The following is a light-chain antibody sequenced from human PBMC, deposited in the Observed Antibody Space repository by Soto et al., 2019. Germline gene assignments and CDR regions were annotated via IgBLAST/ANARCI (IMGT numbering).Light chain of an antibody. J-gene: IGKJ1*01. CDR1: QGISSY. CDR2: AAS. Sequence: IQMTKSPSSLSASEGDRVTITCRASQGISSYLAWYQQKPGKAPKLLIYAASTLQSGVPSRFSGSGSGTDFTLTISCLQSEDFATYYCQQYYSYPWTFGQGTKVDI. V-gene: IGKV1-8*01. CDR3: QQYYSYPWT.